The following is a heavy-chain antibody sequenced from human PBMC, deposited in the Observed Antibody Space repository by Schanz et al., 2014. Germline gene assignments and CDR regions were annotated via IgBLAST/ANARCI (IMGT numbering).Heavy chain of an antibody. V-gene: IGHV3-66*01. D-gene: IGHD1-26*01. CDR2: IYGGGIT. CDR1: GFTVSSNY. CDR3: AKGRTVWSGSDRKYYFDY. Sequence: EVQLVESGGGLVQPGGSLRLSCAASGFTVSSNYMSWVRQAPGKGLEWVSVIYGGGITYYADSVKGRFTISRDSSRNTLYLQMNSLRAEDTAVYYCAKGRTVWSGSDRKYYFDYWGQGTLVTVSS. J-gene: IGHJ4*02.